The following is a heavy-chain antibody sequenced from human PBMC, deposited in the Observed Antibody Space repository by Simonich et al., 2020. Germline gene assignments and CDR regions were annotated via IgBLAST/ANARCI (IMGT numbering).Heavy chain of an antibody. CDR2: IYYSGCT. V-gene: IGHV4-39*01. J-gene: IGHJ3*02. CDR3: ARHAGFAFDI. Sequence: QLQLQESGPGLVKPSETLSLTCTVSGGSISSSSYYWGWIRQPPGKGLEWIGSIYYSGCTYSPPSLKRRVTISVDTSKNQFSLKLSSVTAADTAVYYCARHAGFAFDIWGQGTMVTVSS. CDR1: GGSISSSSYY. D-gene: IGHD6-13*01.